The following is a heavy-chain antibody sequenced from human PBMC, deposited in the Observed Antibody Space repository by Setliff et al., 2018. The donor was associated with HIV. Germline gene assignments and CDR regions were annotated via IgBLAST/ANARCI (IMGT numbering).Heavy chain of an antibody. J-gene: IGHJ3*02. CDR2: INTSGGSP. D-gene: IGHD6-13*01. CDR1: GYRFTTYN. CDR3: AAIAAAALRGTFDI. V-gene: IGHV1-46*01. Sequence: ASVKVSCKASGYRFTTYNIHWVRQGPGQGLEWMGMINTSGGSPNYAQKFQGRVTMTTDTSTSTAYMELRSLRSDDTAVYYCAAIAAAALRGTFDIWGQGTMVTVSS.